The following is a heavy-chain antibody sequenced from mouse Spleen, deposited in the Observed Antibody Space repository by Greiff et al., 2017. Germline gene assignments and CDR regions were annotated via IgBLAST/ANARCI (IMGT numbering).Heavy chain of an antibody. Sequence: QVQLQQSGAELAKPGASVKLSCKASGYTFTSYWMHWVKQRPGQGLEWIGYINPSSGYTKYNQKFKDKATLTADKSSSPAYMQLSSLTYEDSAVYYCARDYYGSRCAMDYWGQGTSVTVSS. CDR3: ARDYYGSRCAMDY. D-gene: IGHD1-1*01. CDR1: GYTFTSYW. CDR2: INPSSGYT. V-gene: IGHV1-7*01. J-gene: IGHJ4*01.